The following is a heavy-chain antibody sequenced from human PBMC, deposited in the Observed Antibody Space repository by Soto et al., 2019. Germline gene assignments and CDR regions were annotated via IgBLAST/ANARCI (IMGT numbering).Heavy chain of an antibody. CDR1: GFTFRSCA. Sequence: GGSLRLSCAASGFTFRSCAMGWVRQAPGKGLEWVSDIIDSGASTYYADSVKGRSTISRDNSKSTLYLQMNSLRAEDTALYYCAKGRSYYYYYGVDVWGQGTTATVSS. J-gene: IGHJ6*02. CDR2: IIDSGAST. CDR3: AKGRSYYYYYGVDV. V-gene: IGHV3-23*01.